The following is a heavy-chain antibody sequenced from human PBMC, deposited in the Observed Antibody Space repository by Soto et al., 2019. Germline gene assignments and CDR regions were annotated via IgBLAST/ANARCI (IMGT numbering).Heavy chain of an antibody. CDR3: VRLIGNSWLDT. Sequence: ASVKVSCKASGYTFTSYDINWVRQATGQGLEWMGWMNPNSGNTGYAQKFQGRITISPDTSNNQVSLQLNSVTPDDTAVYYCVRLIGNSWLDTWGQGTLVTAPQ. V-gene: IGHV1-8*01. CDR2: MNPNSGNT. CDR1: GYTFTSYD. J-gene: IGHJ5*02. D-gene: IGHD2-8*01.